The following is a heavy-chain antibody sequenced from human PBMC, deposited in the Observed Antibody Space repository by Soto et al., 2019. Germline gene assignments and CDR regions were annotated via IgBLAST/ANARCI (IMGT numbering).Heavy chain of an antibody. CDR3: ARDVTMVRAVIPPLGADYYYYGMDV. D-gene: IGHD3-10*01. CDR1: GFTFSSYA. CDR2: ISYDGSNK. V-gene: IGHV3-30-3*01. J-gene: IGHJ6*02. Sequence: PGGSLRLSCAASGFTFSSYAMHWVRQAPGKGLEWVAVISYDGSNKYYADSVKGRFTISRDNSKNTLYLQMNSLRAEDTAVYYCARDVTMVRAVIPPLGADYYYYGMDVWGQGTTVTVSS.